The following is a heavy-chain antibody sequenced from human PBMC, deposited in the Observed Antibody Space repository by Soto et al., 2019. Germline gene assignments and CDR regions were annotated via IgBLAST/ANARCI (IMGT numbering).Heavy chain of an antibody. CDR3: ARGLILWDGEFSRRGDHYYYMDV. J-gene: IGHJ6*03. V-gene: IGHV4-34*01. Sequence: QVQLQQWGAGLLKPSETLSLTCAVYGGSFSGYYWNWIRQPPGKGLEWIGEINESGSTKYNPSLQSRVTISVDTTKNQFSLKLSSVTAADRAVYYCARGLILWDGEFSRRGDHYYYMDVWGKGTTVTVSS. CDR2: INESGST. CDR1: GGSFSGYY. D-gene: IGHD3-10*01.